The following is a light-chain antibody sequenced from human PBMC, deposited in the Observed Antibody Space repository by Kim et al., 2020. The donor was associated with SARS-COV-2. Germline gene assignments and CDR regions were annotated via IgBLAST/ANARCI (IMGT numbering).Light chain of an antibody. CDR2: DAS. CDR3: QQRAKWPPVT. CDR1: QSVNSQ. Sequence: SPGDRATLSCRASQSVNSQLAWYQQRPGQPPRLLIYDASNRATGTPARFSGSGSGTDFTLTISSLEPEDFAVYYCQQRAKWPPVTFGGGTKVDIK. J-gene: IGKJ4*01. V-gene: IGKV3-11*01.